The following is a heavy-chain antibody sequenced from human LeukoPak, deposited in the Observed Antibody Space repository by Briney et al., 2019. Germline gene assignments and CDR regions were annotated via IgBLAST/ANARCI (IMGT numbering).Heavy chain of an antibody. J-gene: IGHJ1*01. CDR2: ISIDGDTT. Sequence: GGSLRLSCAASGFTFSSHGMCWVRQAPGRGLEWVSSISIDGDTTYSHSVKGRFTISRDNSKNTLYLQLDSLRAEDPAIYSFAKEIRPNDCWGQGTLFTVSS. CDR1: GFTFSSHG. CDR3: AKEIRPNDC. D-gene: IGHD1-1*01. V-gene: IGHV3-23*01.